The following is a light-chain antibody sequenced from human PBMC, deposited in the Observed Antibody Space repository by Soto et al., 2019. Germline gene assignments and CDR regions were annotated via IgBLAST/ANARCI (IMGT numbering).Light chain of an antibody. CDR1: QGVSRK. J-gene: IGKJ3*01. V-gene: IGKV1-33*01. CDR3: QQYDNLPFT. CDR2: DAS. Sequence: DIVMTQSPATLSVAPGERVTFSCRASQGVSRKLAWYQQKPGKAPKLLICDASNLEPGVPSRFSGSGSGTDFTFTISSLQPEDIATYYCQQYDNLPFTFGPGTKV.